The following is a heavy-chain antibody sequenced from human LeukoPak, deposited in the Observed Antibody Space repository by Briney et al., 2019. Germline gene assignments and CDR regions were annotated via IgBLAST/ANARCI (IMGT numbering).Heavy chain of an antibody. CDR1: GFTFKNYG. Sequence: GGSLRLSCAASGFTFKNYGMHWVRQAPGKGLEWVAFIRSDGYHTYYADSVKGRFTITRDNSKNTLYLQMNSLRLEDMALYYCAKPSGSGVDYWGRGTRVTVSS. J-gene: IGHJ4*02. D-gene: IGHD1-26*01. CDR3: AKPSGSGVDY. V-gene: IGHV3-30*02. CDR2: IRSDGYHT.